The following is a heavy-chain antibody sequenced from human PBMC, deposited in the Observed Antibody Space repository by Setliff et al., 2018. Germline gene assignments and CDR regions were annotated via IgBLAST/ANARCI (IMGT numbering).Heavy chain of an antibody. Sequence: SETLSLTCTVSGGSISSSSYYWGWIRQPPGKGLEWNGSIYYRGSTYYNPSLKSRVTISVDTSKNQFSLKLSSVTAADTAVYYCARQVVGARIDYYYMDVWGKGTTVTVSS. J-gene: IGHJ6*03. CDR2: IYYRGST. V-gene: IGHV4-39*01. CDR3: ARQVVGARIDYYYMDV. D-gene: IGHD1-26*01. CDR1: GGSISSSSYY.